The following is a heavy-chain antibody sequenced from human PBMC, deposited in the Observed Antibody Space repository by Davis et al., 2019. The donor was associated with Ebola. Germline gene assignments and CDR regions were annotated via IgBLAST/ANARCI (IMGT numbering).Heavy chain of an antibody. J-gene: IGHJ5*02. CDR1: GFSFGDYA. D-gene: IGHD6-19*01. CDR2: IRSKAYGGTT. Sequence: PAGSLRLSCTASGFSFGDYAMSWFRQAPGKGLEWVGFIRSKAYGGTTEYAASVKGRFTISRDDSKSIAYLQMNSLKASDSAMYYCARRRALYSSGWFSEFDPWGQGTLVTVSS. CDR3: ARRRALYSSGWFSEFDP. V-gene: IGHV3-49*03.